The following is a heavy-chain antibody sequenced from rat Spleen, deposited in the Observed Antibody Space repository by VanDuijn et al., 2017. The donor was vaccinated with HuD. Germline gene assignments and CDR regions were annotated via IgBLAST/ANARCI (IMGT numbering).Heavy chain of an antibody. J-gene: IGHJ4*01. CDR3: TTDRPGARMEA. V-gene: IGHV5S10*01. CDR2: IIHDGSST. D-gene: IGHD5-1*01. CDR1: GFTFCDSN. Sequence: EVQLMESDGGLVQPGRSLKLSCVASGFTFCDSNMAWVRQAPKKGLEWVANIIHDGSSTYYRDSVKGRFTISRDNAKSTLYLQMDSLRSEDTATYYCTTDRPGARMEAWGQGASVTVSS.